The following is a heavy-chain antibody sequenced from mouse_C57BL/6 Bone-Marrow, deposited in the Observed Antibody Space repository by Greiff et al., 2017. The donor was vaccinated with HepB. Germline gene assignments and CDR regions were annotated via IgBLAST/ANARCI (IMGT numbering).Heavy chain of an antibody. V-gene: IGHV1-55*01. CDR2: IYPGSGST. CDR3: ARGDYYGSSPFAY. D-gene: IGHD1-1*01. CDR1: GYTFTSYW. Sequence: QVQLQQPGAELVKPGASVKMSCKASGYTFTSYWITWVKQRPGQGLEWIGDIYPGSGSTNYNEKFKSKATLTVDTSSSTAYMQLSSLTSEDSAVHYCARGDYYGSSPFAYWGQGTLVTVSA. J-gene: IGHJ3*01.